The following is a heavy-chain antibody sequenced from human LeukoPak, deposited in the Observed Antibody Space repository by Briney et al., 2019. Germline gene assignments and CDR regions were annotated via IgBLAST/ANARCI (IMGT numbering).Heavy chain of an antibody. CDR1: GGSISSYY. V-gene: IGHV4-59*08. Sequence: SETLSLTCTVSGGSISSYYWSWIRQPAGKGLEWIGYIYYSGSTNYNPSLKSRVTISVDTSKNQFSLKLSSVTAADTAVYYCARSAPSPHRPTDNFDYWGQGTLVTVSS. J-gene: IGHJ4*02. CDR2: IYYSGST. CDR3: ARSAPSPHRPTDNFDY.